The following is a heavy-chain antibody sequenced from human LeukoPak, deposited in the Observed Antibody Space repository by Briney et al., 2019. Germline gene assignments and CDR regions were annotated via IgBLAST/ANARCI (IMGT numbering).Heavy chain of an antibody. D-gene: IGHD6-6*01. Sequence: PGGSLRLSCAASGFTVNSNYMSWVRQAPGKGLEWVSVLYSGGTTLYADSVKGRFTISRDNSKNTLYLQMNSLRAEDTAVYYCARFRGFGYSSSSGYWGQGTLVTVSS. CDR2: LYSGGTT. V-gene: IGHV3-66*01. CDR1: GFTVNSNY. J-gene: IGHJ4*02. CDR3: ARFRGFGYSSSSGY.